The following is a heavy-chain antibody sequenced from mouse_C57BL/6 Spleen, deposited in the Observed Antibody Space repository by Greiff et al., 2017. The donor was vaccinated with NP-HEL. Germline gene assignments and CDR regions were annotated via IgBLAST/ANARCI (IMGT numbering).Heavy chain of an antibody. V-gene: IGHV2-5*01. CDR1: GFSLTSYG. D-gene: IGHD1-1*02. Sequence: VQGVESGPGLVQPSQSLSITCTVSGFSLTSYGVHWVRQSPGKGLEWLGVIWRGGSTDYNAAFMSRLSITKDNSKSQVFFKMNSLQADDTAIYYCAKNYGLSYAMDYWGQGTSVTVSS. J-gene: IGHJ4*01. CDR2: IWRGGST. CDR3: AKNYGLSYAMDY.